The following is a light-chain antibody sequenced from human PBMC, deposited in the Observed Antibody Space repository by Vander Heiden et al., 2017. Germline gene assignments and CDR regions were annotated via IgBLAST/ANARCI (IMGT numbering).Light chain of an antibody. V-gene: IGKV2-28*01. Sequence: DIVLTQSPLSLPVTHGEPASISCRSSQSLLHSNVYNYLDWYLQKPGQSPQLLIYLGSNRASGVPDRFSGSGSGTDFTLKISRVEAEDVGVYYCMQTLETPLTFGGGTKVEIK. J-gene: IGKJ4*01. CDR2: LGS. CDR1: QSLLHSNVYNY. CDR3: MQTLETPLT.